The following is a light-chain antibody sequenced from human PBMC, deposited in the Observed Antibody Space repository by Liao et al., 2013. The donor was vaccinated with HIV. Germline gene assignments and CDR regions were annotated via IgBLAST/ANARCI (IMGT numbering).Light chain of an antibody. CDR1: NIGSKS. V-gene: IGLV3-21*01. CDR3: QVWDSTSDHLFV. Sequence: SYVLTQPPSVSVAPGKTATITCGGNNIGSKSVHWYQQRPGQAPVLVIYYDSDRPSGIPERFSGSNSGNTATLTISRVEAGDEADYYCQVWDSTSDHLFVFGTGTKVTVL. CDR2: YDS. J-gene: IGLJ1*01.